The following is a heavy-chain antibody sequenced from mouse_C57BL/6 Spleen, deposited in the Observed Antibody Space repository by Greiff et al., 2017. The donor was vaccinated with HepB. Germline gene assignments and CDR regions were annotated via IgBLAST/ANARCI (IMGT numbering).Heavy chain of an antibody. D-gene: IGHD2-2*01. CDR1: GYSFTDYN. Sequence: EVKLQESGPELVKPGASVKISCKASGYSFTDYNMNWVKQSNGKSLEWIGVINPNYGTTSYNQKFKGKATLTVDQSSSTAYMQLNSLTSEDSAVYYCAREGTMVTTGAMDYWGQGTSVTVSS. V-gene: IGHV1-39*01. J-gene: IGHJ4*01. CDR3: AREGTMVTTGAMDY. CDR2: INPNYGTT.